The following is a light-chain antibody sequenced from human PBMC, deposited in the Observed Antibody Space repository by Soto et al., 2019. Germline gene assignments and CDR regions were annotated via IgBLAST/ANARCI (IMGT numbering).Light chain of an antibody. Sequence: DIQMTQSPPSLAASVGDRVTITCRASQGIRNCLVWYQQKPGKPPKPLIYAASTLDSGVPSRFSGSGSGTHFTLTISSLQPEDVATYYCQQTKTAPLTFGGGTRVEVK. CDR1: QGIRNC. CDR3: QQTKTAPLT. V-gene: IGKV1-27*01. CDR2: AAS. J-gene: IGKJ4*01.